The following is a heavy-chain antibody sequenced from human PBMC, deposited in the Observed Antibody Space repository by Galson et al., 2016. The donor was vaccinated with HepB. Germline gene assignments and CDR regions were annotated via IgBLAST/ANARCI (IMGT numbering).Heavy chain of an antibody. Sequence: SLRLSCAASGFTFSDYWIHWVRQAPGKGLVWVSHINGDGENKNYANIVKGRFTISRDSAKKMVYLQMSGLSADDTAVYYCARGIGVESKRALDHWGQGTLVTGSS. CDR1: GFTFSDYW. V-gene: IGHV3-74*01. J-gene: IGHJ4*02. CDR2: INGDGENK. CDR3: ARGIGVESKRALDH. D-gene: IGHD2-21*01.